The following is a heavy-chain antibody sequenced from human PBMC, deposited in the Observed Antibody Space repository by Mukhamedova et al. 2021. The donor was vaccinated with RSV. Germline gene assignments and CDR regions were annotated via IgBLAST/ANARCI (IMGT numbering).Heavy chain of an antibody. Sequence: SGSTSYNPSLKSRVTISVDTSKNQFSLKLSSVTAADTAVYYCARHGSPASLTGDYTGDAFDIWGQGTMVIV. CDR2: SGST. D-gene: IGHD3-9*01. CDR3: ARHGSPASLTGDYTGDAFDI. J-gene: IGHJ3*02. V-gene: IGHV4-39*01.